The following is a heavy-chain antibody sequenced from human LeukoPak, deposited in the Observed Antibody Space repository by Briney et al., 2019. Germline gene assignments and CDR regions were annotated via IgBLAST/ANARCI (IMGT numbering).Heavy chain of an antibody. CDR3: ARDQYFDFWSSTATPYYFDY. V-gene: IGHV4-39*06. Sequence: PSETLSLTCTVSGGSIDSRSYYRGWIRQPPGKGLEWIGSIYSSGSTYYNPSLKSRVTMSIDTSKKEFTLKLTSVTAADTAVYYCARDQYFDFWSSTATPYYFDYWGQGTLVTVSS. J-gene: IGHJ4*02. D-gene: IGHD3-3*01. CDR2: IYSSGST. CDR1: GGSIDSRSYY.